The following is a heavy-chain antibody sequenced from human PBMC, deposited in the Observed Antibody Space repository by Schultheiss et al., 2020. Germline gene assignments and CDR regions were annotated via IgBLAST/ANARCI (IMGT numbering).Heavy chain of an antibody. CDR2: IYYSGST. D-gene: IGHD6-13*01. V-gene: IGHV4-39*01. Sequence: SETLSLTCTVSGGSISSSSYYWGWIRQPPGKGLEWIGRIYYSGSTYYNPSLKSRVTISVDTSKNQFSLKLSSVTAADTAVYYCARWYLGSLSAFDIWGQGTMVTVSS. J-gene: IGHJ3*02. CDR1: GGSISSSSYY. CDR3: ARWYLGSLSAFDI.